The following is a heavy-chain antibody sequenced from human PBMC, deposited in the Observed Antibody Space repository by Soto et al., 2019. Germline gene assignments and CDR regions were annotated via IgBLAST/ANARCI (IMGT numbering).Heavy chain of an antibody. CDR3: ASSGSAGIHFDS. Sequence: GGSLRLSCAASGFTFSSYWMSWVRQAPGKGLEWVGNINQDGSGNYYVDSLKGRFTISRDNAKNSLYLQMNNLRAEDTAFYYCASSGSAGIHFDSWGQGALVTVYS. D-gene: IGHD6-25*01. CDR2: INQDGSGN. J-gene: IGHJ4*02. CDR1: GFTFSSYW. V-gene: IGHV3-7*03.